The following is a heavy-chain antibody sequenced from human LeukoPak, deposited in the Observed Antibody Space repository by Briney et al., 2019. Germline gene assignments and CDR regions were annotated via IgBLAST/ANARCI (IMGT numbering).Heavy chain of an antibody. J-gene: IGHJ4*02. CDR2: LNSGSTYI. CDR3: AKDTDSASWYYFDY. CDR1: GFTFRSYS. Sequence: GGSLRLSCAASGFTFRSYSMSWVRQAPGKGLEWVSTLNSGSTYIAYADSVKGRFTISRDDAKNSLYLQMNSLRPEDTALYYCAKDTDSASWYYFDYWGQGTLVTVSS. D-gene: IGHD6-13*01. V-gene: IGHV3-21*04.